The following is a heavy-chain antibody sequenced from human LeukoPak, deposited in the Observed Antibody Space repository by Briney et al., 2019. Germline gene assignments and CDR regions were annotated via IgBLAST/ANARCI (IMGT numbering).Heavy chain of an antibody. D-gene: IGHD1-26*01. CDR1: GFTFSSYG. J-gene: IGHJ4*02. V-gene: IGHV3-33*01. Sequence: GGSLRLSCAASGFTFSSYGMHWVRQAPGKGLEWVAVIWYDGSNNYYADSVKGRFTISRDNSKNTLYLQMNSLRAEDTAVYYCARGSASGSYSPVDYWGQGTLVTVSS. CDR3: ARGSASGSYSPVDY. CDR2: IWYDGSNN.